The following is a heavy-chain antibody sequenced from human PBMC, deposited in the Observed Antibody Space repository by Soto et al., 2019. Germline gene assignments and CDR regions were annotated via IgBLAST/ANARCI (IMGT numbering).Heavy chain of an antibody. CDR2: INPNSGGT. CDR1: GYTFTGYY. CDR3: ARALAADDLVKNDAFDI. D-gene: IGHD3-16*02. V-gene: IGHV1-2*04. J-gene: IGHJ3*02. Sequence: QVQLVQSGAEVKKPGASVKVSCKASGYTFTGYYMHWVRQAPGQGLEWMGWINPNSGGTNYAQKFQGWVTMTRDTSISTAYMELSRLRSNDTAVYYCARALAADDLVKNDAFDIWGQGTMVTVSS.